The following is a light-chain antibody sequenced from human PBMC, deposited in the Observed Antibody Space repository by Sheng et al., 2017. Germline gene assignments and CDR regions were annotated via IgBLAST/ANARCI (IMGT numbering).Light chain of an antibody. V-gene: IGKV3-20*01. CDR3: HQYGTSPGA. J-gene: IGKJ1*01. CDR2: AAS. CDR1: QSFTSNY. Sequence: EIVLTQSPGTLSLSPGERATLSCRASQSFTSNYLAWYQQKPGQAPRLLIYAASTRATGIPDRFSGSGSGTDFTLTITRLEPEDFAVYYCHQYGTSPGAFGQGTKVEIK.